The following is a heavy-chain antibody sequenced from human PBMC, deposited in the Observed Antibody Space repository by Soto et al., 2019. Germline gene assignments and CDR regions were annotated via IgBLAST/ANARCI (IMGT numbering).Heavy chain of an antibody. CDR1: GFTFSSYA. Sequence: EVQLLESGGGLVQPGGSLRLSCAASGFTFSSYAMSWVRQAPGKGLEWVSAISGSGGSTYYADSVKGRFTISRDNSKNTLYLQMNSLRAEDTAVYYCAKDDRQWLAYYYYYGMDVWGQGTTVTVSS. D-gene: IGHD6-19*01. CDR2: ISGSGGST. V-gene: IGHV3-23*01. J-gene: IGHJ6*02. CDR3: AKDDRQWLAYYYYYGMDV.